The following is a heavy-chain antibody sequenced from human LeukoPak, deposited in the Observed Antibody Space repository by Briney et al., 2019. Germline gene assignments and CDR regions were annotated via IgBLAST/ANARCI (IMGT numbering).Heavy chain of an antibody. CDR2: INDNGAGT. D-gene: IGHD1-26*01. Sequence: GGPLRLSCAASGFTFSSYAMSWVRQAPGKGLKWVSTINDNGAGTYYADSVKGRFTISRDNSKNTLYLQMNSLRAEDTAVYYCALVGATRELDYWGQGTLVTVSS. J-gene: IGHJ4*02. CDR3: ALVGATRELDY. CDR1: GFTFSSYA. V-gene: IGHV3-23*01.